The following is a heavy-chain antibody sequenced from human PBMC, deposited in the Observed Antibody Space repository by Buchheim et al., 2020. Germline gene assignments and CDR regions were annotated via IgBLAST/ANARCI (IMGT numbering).Heavy chain of an antibody. D-gene: IGHD2-21*01. CDR2: IYYSGST. CDR1: GGSISSGDYY. J-gene: IGHJ6*02. V-gene: IGHV4-30-4*01. Sequence: QVQLQESGPGLVKPSQTLSLTCTVSGGSISSGDYYWSWIRQPPGKGLEWIGYIYYSGSTYYNPCLKSRVTISVDTSKNQFSLKLSSVTAADTAVYYCARDIDGRAYCGGDCYGMDVWGQGTT. CDR3: ARDIDGRAYCGGDCYGMDV.